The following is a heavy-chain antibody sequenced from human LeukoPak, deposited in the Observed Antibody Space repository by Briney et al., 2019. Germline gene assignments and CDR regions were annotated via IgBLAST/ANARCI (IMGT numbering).Heavy chain of an antibody. CDR1: GGSISSYY. V-gene: IGHV4-59*01. J-gene: IGHJ5*02. Sequence: SETLSLTCTVSGGSISSYYWSWIRQPPGKGLEWIGYIYYSASTDYNPSLKIRVTISVDTSKNQFSLKLSSVTAADTAVYYCARDLVRGYCSGGSCYPSWFDPWGQGTLVTVSS. D-gene: IGHD2-15*01. CDR3: ARDLVRGYCSGGSCYPSWFDP. CDR2: IYYSAST.